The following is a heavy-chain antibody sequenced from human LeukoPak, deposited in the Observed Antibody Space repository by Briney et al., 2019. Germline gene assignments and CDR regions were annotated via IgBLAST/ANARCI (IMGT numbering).Heavy chain of an antibody. CDR2: INPNGGST. V-gene: IGHV1-46*01. D-gene: IGHD3-22*01. Sequence: ASVKVSCKASGYTFTRSYMPWVRQAPGQGLEWMGLINPNGGSTSYAQNFQGRVTLTSDTSTSIVYMEVSSLRSEDTAVYYCARDRGYYDSSAPSYYFDYWGQGTLVTVSS. CDR1: GYTFTRSY. CDR3: ARDRGYYDSSAPSYYFDY. J-gene: IGHJ4*02.